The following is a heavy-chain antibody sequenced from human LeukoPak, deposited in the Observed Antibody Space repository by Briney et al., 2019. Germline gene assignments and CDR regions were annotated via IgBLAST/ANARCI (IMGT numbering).Heavy chain of an antibody. D-gene: IGHD3-10*01. J-gene: IGHJ5*02. V-gene: IGHV4-38-2*02. Sequence: SETLSLTCTVSGYSISSGYYWGWIRQPPGKGLEWIGSIYHSGSTYYNPSLKRRVTISVDTSKNQFSLKLSSVTAADTVVYYCARVEYYYGSGSPDQSNWFDPWGQGTLVTVSS. CDR2: IYHSGST. CDR3: ARVEYYYGSGSPDQSNWFDP. CDR1: GYSISSGYY.